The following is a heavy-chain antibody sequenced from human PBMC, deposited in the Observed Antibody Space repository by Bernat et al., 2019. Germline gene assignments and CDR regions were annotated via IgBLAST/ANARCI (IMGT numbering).Heavy chain of an antibody. CDR1: GFSFSSHS. J-gene: IGHJ4*02. D-gene: IGHD3-10*01. CDR2: ITSNTII. V-gene: IGHV3-48*01. Sequence: EVQLVESGGGLVQPGGSLRLSCAASGFSFSSHSMNWVRQAPGKGLEWVSYITSNTIIYYADSVKGRFTISRDDAKNSLYLQMNSMRADDTAVYYCASTYFSGSGDYWGQGTLVTVSS. CDR3: ASTYFSGSGDY.